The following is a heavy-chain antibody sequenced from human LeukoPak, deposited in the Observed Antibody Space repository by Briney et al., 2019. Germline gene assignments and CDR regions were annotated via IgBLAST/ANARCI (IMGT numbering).Heavy chain of an antibody. D-gene: IGHD3-3*01. Sequence: GASVKVSCKASGYTFTRYYMHCVRQAPGQGLEWMGWINPNSGGTNYAQKFQGRVTMTRDTSISTAYMELSRLRSDDTAVYYCARDGDPVYYYYYYMDVWGKGTTVTISS. CDR2: INPNSGGT. J-gene: IGHJ6*03. CDR3: ARDGDPVYYYYYYMDV. V-gene: IGHV1-2*02. CDR1: GYTFTRYY.